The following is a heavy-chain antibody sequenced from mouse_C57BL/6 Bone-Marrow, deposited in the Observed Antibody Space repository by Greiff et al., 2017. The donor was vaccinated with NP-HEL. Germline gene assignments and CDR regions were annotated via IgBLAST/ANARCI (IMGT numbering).Heavy chain of an antibody. J-gene: IGHJ4*01. CDR3: ARRSAQSSSYYDYDERAMDY. V-gene: IGHV1-59*01. D-gene: IGHD2-4*01. CDR1: GYTFTSYW. CDR2: IDPSDSYT. Sequence: VQLQQPGAELVRPGTSVKLSCKASGYTFTSYWMHWVKQRPGQGLEWIGVIDPSDSYTNYNQKFKGKATLTVDTSSSTAYMQLSSLTSEDSAVYDCARRSAQSSSYYDYDERAMDYWGQGTSVTVSS.